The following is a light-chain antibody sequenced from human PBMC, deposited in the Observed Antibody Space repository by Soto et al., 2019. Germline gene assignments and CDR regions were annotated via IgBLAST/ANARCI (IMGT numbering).Light chain of an antibody. CDR1: SSNIGAGYD. V-gene: IGLV1-40*01. CDR2: GKN. Sequence: QSVLTQPPSVSGAPGQRVTISCTGSSSNIGAGYDVHWYQQLPGTAPKLLIYGKNNRPSGVPDRFSGSKSGTSASLAITGLQAEDEADYYCQSNDSSLRGVVFGGGTKLTVL. CDR3: QSNDSSLRGVV. J-gene: IGLJ2*01.